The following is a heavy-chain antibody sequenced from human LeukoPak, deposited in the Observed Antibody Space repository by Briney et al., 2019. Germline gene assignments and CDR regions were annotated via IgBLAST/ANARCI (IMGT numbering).Heavy chain of an antibody. V-gene: IGHV6-1*01. CDR3: ARDVGVDTAMVYVYYFDY. J-gene: IGHJ4*02. D-gene: IGHD5-18*01. CDR2: TYYRSKWYN. Sequence: SQTLSLTCAISGDSVSSNSAAWNWIRPSPSRGLEWLGRTYYRSKWYNDYAVSVKSRITINPDTSKNQFSLQLNSVTPEDTAVYYCARDVGVDTAMVYVYYFDYWGQGTPVTVSS. CDR1: GDSVSSNSAA.